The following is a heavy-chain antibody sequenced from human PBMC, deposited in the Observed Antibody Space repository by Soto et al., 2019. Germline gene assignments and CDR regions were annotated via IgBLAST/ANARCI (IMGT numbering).Heavy chain of an antibody. D-gene: IGHD1-7*01. CDR1: VDRVSSNRPA. Sequence: SQTLSHTCAIPVDRVSSNRPAWNWVRQSPTGGIEWLGRAYYRSRWYNDYAFSVRSRITINPDTSKNQFSLHLNAVASDYTAVYYFVGTTAIQRYYMDVWGQGTTVTVSS. CDR3: VGTTAIQRYYMDV. J-gene: IGHJ6*02. V-gene: IGHV6-1*01. CDR2: AYYRSRWYN.